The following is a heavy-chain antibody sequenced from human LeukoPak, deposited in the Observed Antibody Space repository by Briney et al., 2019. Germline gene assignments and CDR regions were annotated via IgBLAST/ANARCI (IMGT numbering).Heavy chain of an antibody. CDR3: ARRGYSWYYYYMDV. CDR1: GFTFSSYW. V-gene: IGHV3-7*01. J-gene: IGHJ6*03. CDR2: IKQDGSEK. D-gene: IGHD5-18*01. Sequence: GGSLRLSCAAPGFTFSSYWMSWVRQAPGKGLEWVANIKQDGSEKYYVDSVRGRFTISRDNAKNSLYLQMNSLRAEDTAVYYCARRGYSWYYYYMDVWGKGTTVTVSS.